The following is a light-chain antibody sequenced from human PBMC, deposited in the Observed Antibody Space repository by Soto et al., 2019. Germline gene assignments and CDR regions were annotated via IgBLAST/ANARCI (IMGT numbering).Light chain of an antibody. CDR2: DAS. CDR1: QSISSW. CDR3: QQYNSYST. V-gene: IGKV1-5*01. Sequence: DIQMTQSPSTLSASVGERVTITCRASQSISSWLAWYQQKPGKAPKLLIYDASSLENGVPSRFSGSGTGTEFTLTISSLQPDDFATYYCQQYNSYSTFGQGTKLEIK. J-gene: IGKJ2*01.